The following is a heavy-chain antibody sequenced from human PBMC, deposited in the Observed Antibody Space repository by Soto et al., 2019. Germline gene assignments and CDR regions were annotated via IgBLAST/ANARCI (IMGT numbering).Heavy chain of an antibody. Sequence: GSLRLSCAASGFTFGIYAMGWVRQAPGKGLEWVSSINGGGTSTYYADSVKGRFTVYRDNSKNTMFLQMDSLRAEDTAVYYCASEDIVVVPAAMQGSDAFDIWGQGTMVTVSS. CDR3: ASEDIVVVPAAMQGSDAFDI. D-gene: IGHD2-2*01. CDR1: GFTFGIYA. J-gene: IGHJ3*02. V-gene: IGHV3-23*01. CDR2: INGGGTST.